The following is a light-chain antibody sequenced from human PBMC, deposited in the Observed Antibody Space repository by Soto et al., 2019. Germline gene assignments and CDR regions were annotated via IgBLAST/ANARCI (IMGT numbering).Light chain of an antibody. J-gene: IGKJ4*01. CDR2: DAS. CDR3: QRRSNS. Sequence: EIVLTQSPATLSLSPGERATLSCRASQSVSSYLAWYQQKPGQAPRLLIYDASTRATGIPARFSGSGSGTDFTLTISSLEPEDFAVYYCQRRSNSFGGGTKVEIK. CDR1: QSVSSY. V-gene: IGKV3-11*01.